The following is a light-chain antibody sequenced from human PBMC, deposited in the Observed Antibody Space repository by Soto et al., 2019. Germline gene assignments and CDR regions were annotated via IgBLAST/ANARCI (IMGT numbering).Light chain of an antibody. Sequence: EIVMTQSPATLSVSRGERATLSCRANQAISSNLAWYQQKPGQAPRLLIYGASTRATGIPDRFSGSGSGTEFTLTISSLQSEDFAAYYCQHYNNWLSTFGGGTKVDIK. CDR3: QHYNNWLST. CDR2: GAS. CDR1: QAISSN. V-gene: IGKV3-15*01. J-gene: IGKJ4*01.